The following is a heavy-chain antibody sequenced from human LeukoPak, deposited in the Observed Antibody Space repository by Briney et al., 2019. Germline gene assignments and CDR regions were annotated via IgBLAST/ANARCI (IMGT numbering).Heavy chain of an antibody. Sequence: GGSLRLSCTVSGITFRTSSFNWVRLVPGKGLEWVSSISSSGTYMYYSDSVEGRFTISRDNAKNSVFLQMDSLRAEDTAVYFCAKELGNADSYGNVPLGHWGQGTLVIVSS. J-gene: IGHJ4*02. CDR2: ISSSGTYM. D-gene: IGHD1-26*01. CDR1: GITFRTSS. CDR3: AKELGNADSYGNVPLGH. V-gene: IGHV3-21*01.